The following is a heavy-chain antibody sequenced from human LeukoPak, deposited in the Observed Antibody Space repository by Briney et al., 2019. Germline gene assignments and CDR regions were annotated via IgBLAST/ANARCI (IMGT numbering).Heavy chain of an antibody. CDR3: AKTLAAAGRVL. Sequence: GALRLSCAASGFTVSSNYMSWVRQAPGKGLEWVSAISGSGGSTYYADSVKGRFTISRDNSKNTLYLQMNSLRAEDTAVYYCAKTLAAAGRVLWGQGTLVTVSS. CDR2: ISGSGGST. D-gene: IGHD6-13*01. J-gene: IGHJ4*02. CDR1: GFTVSSNY. V-gene: IGHV3-23*01.